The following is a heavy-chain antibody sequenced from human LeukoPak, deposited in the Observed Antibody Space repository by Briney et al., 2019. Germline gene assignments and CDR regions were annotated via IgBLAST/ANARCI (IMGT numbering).Heavy chain of an antibody. CDR3: ARRAPAGDYVGWFDP. Sequence: SETLSLTCTASGGSISSSSYYWGWIRQPPGKGLEWIGSIYYSGSPYYNPSLKSRVPISVDTSKNQFSLKLSSVTAADTAVYYCARRAPAGDYVGWFDPWGQGTLVTVSS. V-gene: IGHV4-39*01. J-gene: IGHJ5*02. D-gene: IGHD4-17*01. CDR1: GGSISSSSYY. CDR2: IYYSGSP.